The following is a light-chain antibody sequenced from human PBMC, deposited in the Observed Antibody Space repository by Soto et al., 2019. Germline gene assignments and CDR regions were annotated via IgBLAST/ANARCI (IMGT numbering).Light chain of an antibody. CDR1: QSISSY. J-gene: IGKJ1*01. CDR3: QQSSTTPWT. Sequence: DIQMTQSPSSLSASVGDRVTITCRASQSISSYLNWYQQKPGKAPKLLIYAASSLQSGVPSRFSGRGSGTDFTLTISSLQPEDFATYYCQQSSTTPWTFGQGTKVDI. CDR2: AAS. V-gene: IGKV1-39*01.